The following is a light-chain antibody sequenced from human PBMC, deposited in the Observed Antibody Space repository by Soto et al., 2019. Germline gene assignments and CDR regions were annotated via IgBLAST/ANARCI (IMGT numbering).Light chain of an antibody. CDR1: QSVLYSSNNKNY. CDR2: WAS. V-gene: IGKV4-1*01. CDR3: QQYYRTPPYT. J-gene: IGKJ2*01. Sequence: DIVMTQSPDSLAVSLGERATINCKSSQSVLYSSNNKNYLAWYQQKPGQPPKLLIYWASTRESGVPDRFSGSGSETDFTLTISSLQAEDVAVYYCQQYYRTPPYTFGQGTKLEIK.